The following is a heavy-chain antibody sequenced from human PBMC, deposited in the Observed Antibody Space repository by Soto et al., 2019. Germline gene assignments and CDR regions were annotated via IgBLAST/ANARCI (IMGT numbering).Heavy chain of an antibody. CDR1: GYTFTGYY. J-gene: IGHJ5*02. D-gene: IGHD3-3*01. CDR3: ARDPGYDFWSGYYTGNNWFDP. V-gene: IGHV1-2*04. CDR2: INPNSGGT. Sequence: ASVKVSCKASGYTFTGYYMHWVRQAPGQGLEWMGWINPNSGGTNYAQKFQGWVTMTRDTSISTAYMELSRLRSDDTAVYYCARDPGYDFWSGYYTGNNWFDPWGQGTLVTVSS.